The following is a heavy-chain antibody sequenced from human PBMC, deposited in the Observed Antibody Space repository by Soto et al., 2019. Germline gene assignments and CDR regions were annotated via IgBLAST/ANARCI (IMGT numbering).Heavy chain of an antibody. D-gene: IGHD2-2*01. CDR2: IIPIPGTA. J-gene: IGHJ6*02. Sequence: QVQLVQSGAEVKKPGSSVKVSCKASGGTFGSYAISWVRQAPGQGLEWMGGIIPIPGTANYAQKFQGRVTIAADESTCTAYMGLSSLRSEDTAVYYCARSQGSSTSLEIYYYYYYGMDVWGQGTTVTVSS. V-gene: IGHV1-69*01. CDR1: GGTFGSYA. CDR3: ARSQGSSTSLEIYYYYYYGMDV.